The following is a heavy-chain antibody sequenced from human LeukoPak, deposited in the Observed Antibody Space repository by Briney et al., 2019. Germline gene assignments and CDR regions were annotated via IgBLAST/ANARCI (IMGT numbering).Heavy chain of an antibody. CDR3: ARDFSSSSTVYYYYYMDV. Sequence: PSETLSLTCTVSGGSISSRTYYWGWIRQPPGKGLEWIGTIYSGTTYYNPSLKSRVTISLDTSKNQFSLKLSSVTAADTAIYYCARDFSSSSTVYYYYYMDVWGKGTTVTVSS. D-gene: IGHD6-6*01. CDR1: GGSISSRTYY. J-gene: IGHJ6*03. V-gene: IGHV4-39*07. CDR2: IYSGTT.